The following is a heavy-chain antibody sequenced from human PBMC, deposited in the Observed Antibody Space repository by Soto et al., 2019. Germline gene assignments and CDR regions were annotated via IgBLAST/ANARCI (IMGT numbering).Heavy chain of an antibody. D-gene: IGHD1-1*01. V-gene: IGHV1-18*01. J-gene: IGHJ4*02. CDR1: GYTFTSYG. CDR3: ARGRYGDY. CDR2: ISAHNGNT. Sequence: QVHLVQSGAEVKKPGASVKVSCKASGYTFTSYGITWVRQAPGQGLEGMGWISAHNGNTDYAQKLQGRVIVTRDTSTSTAYMELRSLISDDTAVYYWARGRYGDYWGQGALVTVSS.